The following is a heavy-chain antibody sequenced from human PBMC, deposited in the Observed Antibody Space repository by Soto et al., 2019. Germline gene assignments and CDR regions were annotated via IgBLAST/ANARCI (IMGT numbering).Heavy chain of an antibody. V-gene: IGHV4-59*01. Sequence: KPSETLSLTCTVSGGSISSYYWTWVRQPPGKGLEWIGYVESSGSTSYNPSLMSRVTISVDTSKNQFSLKLTSVTAAATAVYYCARGGVTTVVIPKYYYFGLDVWGQGTTVTVSS. CDR3: ARGGVTTVVIPKYYYFGLDV. J-gene: IGHJ6*02. D-gene: IGHD4-17*01. CDR2: VESSGST. CDR1: GGSISSYY.